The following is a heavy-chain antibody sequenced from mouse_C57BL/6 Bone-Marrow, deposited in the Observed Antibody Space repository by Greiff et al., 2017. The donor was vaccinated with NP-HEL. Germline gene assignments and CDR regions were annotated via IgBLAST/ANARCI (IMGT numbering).Heavy chain of an antibody. V-gene: IGHV1-19*01. J-gene: IGHJ2*01. D-gene: IGHD2-2*01. Sequence: VQLQQSGPVLVKPGASVKMSCKASGYTFTDYYMNWVKQSHGKSLEWIGVINPYNGGTSYNQKFKGKATLTVDKSSSTAYMQLSSLTYEDSAVYYCARFGAFGYPYYFDYWGQGTTLTVSS. CDR2: INPYNGGT. CDR3: ARFGAFGYPYYFDY. CDR1: GYTFTDYY.